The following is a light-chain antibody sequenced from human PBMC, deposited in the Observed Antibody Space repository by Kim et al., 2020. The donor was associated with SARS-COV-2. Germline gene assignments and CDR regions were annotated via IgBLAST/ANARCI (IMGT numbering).Light chain of an antibody. CDR3: QQYNNWPRT. V-gene: IGKV3-15*01. J-gene: IGKJ1*01. CDR2: GAS. CDR1: QNINSN. Sequence: EIVMTQSPATLSVSPGERATLSCRASQNINSNLVWYQQKPGQAPRLLIYGASTRATGIPVRFSGSGSGTEFTLTISSLQSEDFAVYYCQQYNNWPRTFGQGTKVDIK.